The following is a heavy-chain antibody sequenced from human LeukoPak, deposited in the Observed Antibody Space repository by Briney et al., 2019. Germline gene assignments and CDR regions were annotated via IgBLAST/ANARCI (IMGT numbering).Heavy chain of an antibody. D-gene: IGHD4-17*01. CDR2: INTNTGNP. Sequence: GSSVKVSCKASGYTFTSYAMNWVRQAPGQGLEWMGWINTNTGNPTYAQGFTGRFVFSLDTSVSTAYLQISSLKAEDTAVYYCARDYGDGGFDAFDIWGQGTMVTVSS. J-gene: IGHJ3*02. CDR1: GYTFTSYA. CDR3: ARDYGDGGFDAFDI. V-gene: IGHV7-4-1*02.